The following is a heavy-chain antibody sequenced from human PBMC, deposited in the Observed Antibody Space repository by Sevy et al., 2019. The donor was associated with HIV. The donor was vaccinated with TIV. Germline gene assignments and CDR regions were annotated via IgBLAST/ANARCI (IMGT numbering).Heavy chain of an antibody. CDR3: ARRYFDL. V-gene: IGHV3-7*01. Sequence: GGSLRLSCKASGFSFTDFWMQWVRQVPGKGPEWVANINQDGSEMYYVDSVKGRFTISRDNAESALYLQMHGLRADDAATYFCARRYFDLWGQGTVVTVSS. CDR2: INQDGSEM. CDR1: GFSFTDFW. J-gene: IGHJ4*02.